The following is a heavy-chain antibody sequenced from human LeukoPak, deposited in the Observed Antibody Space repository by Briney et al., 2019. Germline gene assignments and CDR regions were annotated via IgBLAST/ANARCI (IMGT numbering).Heavy chain of an antibody. Sequence: GGSLRLSCAASGFTFSNYWMHWVRQAPGKGLVWVSRINTDGSSTSYADSVKGRFTISRDNAKNTLYLQMNSLRAEDTAVYYCARAAVGATSDFDYWGRGTLVTVSS. V-gene: IGHV3-74*01. CDR2: INTDGSST. CDR1: GFTFSNYW. CDR3: ARAAVGATSDFDY. D-gene: IGHD1-26*01. J-gene: IGHJ4*02.